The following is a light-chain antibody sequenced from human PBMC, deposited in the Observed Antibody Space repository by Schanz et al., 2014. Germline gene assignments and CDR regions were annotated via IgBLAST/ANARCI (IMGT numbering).Light chain of an antibody. J-gene: IGKJ2*01. Sequence: DIVMTQSPDSLAVSLGERATIHCKSSQNILYSSNNKNYLAWYQQKPGQPPKLLIYWASTRESGVPDRFSGSGSGTDFTLTISSLQAEDVAVYYCQQYYSSPYTFGQGTKLEIK. CDR3: QQYYSSPYT. V-gene: IGKV4-1*01. CDR1: QNILYSSNNKNY. CDR2: WAS.